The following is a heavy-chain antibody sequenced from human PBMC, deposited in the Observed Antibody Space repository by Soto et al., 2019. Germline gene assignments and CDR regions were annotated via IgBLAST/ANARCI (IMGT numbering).Heavy chain of an antibody. CDR1: GASVTSDDYY. Sequence: SETLSLTCAVSGASVTSDDYYWSWIRQPPGKGLEWIGYIYHSGSTYYNPSLKSQVSISIDTSQNQFSLKLTSLTAADTAVYYCARDPIFYYASSGYGGSYFDYWGQGSRVTVST. CDR3: ARDPIFYYASSGYGGSYFDY. D-gene: IGHD3-22*01. V-gene: IGHV4-30-4*01. CDR2: IYHSGST. J-gene: IGHJ4*02.